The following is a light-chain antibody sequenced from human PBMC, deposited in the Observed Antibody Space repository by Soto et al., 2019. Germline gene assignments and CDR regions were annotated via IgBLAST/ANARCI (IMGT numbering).Light chain of an antibody. J-gene: IGLJ3*02. Sequence: QSALTQPASVSGSPGQSITISCTGTSSDFGSYNLVSWYQHHPGKAPKLMIYEGSKRPSGISTRFSGSKSGNTASLTISGLQAEDEADYYCCSYAGDITWVFGGGTKLTVL. V-gene: IGLV2-23*01. CDR2: EGS. CDR1: SSDFGSYNL. CDR3: CSYAGDITWV.